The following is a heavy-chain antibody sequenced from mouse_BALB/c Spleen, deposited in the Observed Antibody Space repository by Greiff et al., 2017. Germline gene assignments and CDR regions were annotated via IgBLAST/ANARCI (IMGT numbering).Heavy chain of an antibody. D-gene: IGHD2-4*01. CDR1: GFTFSDYY. V-gene: IGHV5-4*02. CDR2: ISDGGSYT. J-gene: IGHJ3*01. Sequence: DVQLQESGGGLVKPGGSLKLSCAASGFTFSDYYMYWVRQTPEKRLEWVATISDGGSYTYYPDSVKGRFTISRDNAKNNLYLQMSSLKSEDTAMYYCAGRGEDYDWFAYWGQGTLVTVSA. CDR3: AGRGEDYDWFAY.